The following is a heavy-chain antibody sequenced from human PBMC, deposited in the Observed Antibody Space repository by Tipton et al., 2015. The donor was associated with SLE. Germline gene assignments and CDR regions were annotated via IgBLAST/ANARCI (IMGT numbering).Heavy chain of an antibody. V-gene: IGHV1-18*01. Sequence: QLVQSGAGVKTPGASVTVSCKTSGYTFTSQEISWVRQAPGQGLEWVGSISGYNGNTRYAQNFQGRVTMTTDISATTVYMELRGLRPDDTAVYYGGGEGRGHWPRSAIDYWGQGSLVTVSS. CDR3: GGEGRGHWPRSAIDY. D-gene: IGHD2-15*01. CDR2: ISGYNGNT. J-gene: IGHJ4*02. CDR1: GYTFTSQE.